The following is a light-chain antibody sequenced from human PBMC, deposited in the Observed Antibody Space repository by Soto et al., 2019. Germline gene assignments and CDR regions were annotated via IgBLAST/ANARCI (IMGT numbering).Light chain of an antibody. CDR1: SSDVGGYKY. CDR3: SSYAGSNNYV. Sequence: QSALTQPPSASGSPGQSVTISCTGTSSDVGGYKYVSWYQQYPGKAPKLMIYAVNKRPSGVPDRFSGSKSGNTASLTVSGLQAEDEADYYCSSYAGSNNYVLGTGTKV. CDR2: AVN. V-gene: IGLV2-8*01. J-gene: IGLJ1*01.